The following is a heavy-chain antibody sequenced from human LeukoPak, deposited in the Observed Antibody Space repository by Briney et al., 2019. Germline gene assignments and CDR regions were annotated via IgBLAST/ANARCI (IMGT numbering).Heavy chain of an antibody. Sequence: GGSLILSCAASGFTFSSYEMNWVRQAPGKGLEWVSYISSGGSGAYYADSVKGRFTISRDNAKNSLYLQMNSLRAEDTAIYYCARDIRITPSRDFDYWGQGTLVTVSS. CDR1: GFTFSSYE. CDR3: ARDIRITPSRDFDY. J-gene: IGHJ4*02. V-gene: IGHV3-48*03. CDR2: ISSGGSGA. D-gene: IGHD2-15*01.